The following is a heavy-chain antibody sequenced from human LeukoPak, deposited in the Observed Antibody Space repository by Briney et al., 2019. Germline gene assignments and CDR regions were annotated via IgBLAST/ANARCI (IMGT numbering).Heavy chain of an antibody. D-gene: IGHD4-11*01. CDR2: IYSGGST. V-gene: IGHV3-53*01. Sequence: GGSLRLSCAASGFTVSSNYMSWVRQAPGKGLGWVSVIYSGGSTYYADSVKGRFTISRDNSKNTLYLRMNSLRAEDTAVYYCPKDRLDTVTAYTNGMKVWGQGTRATVSS. J-gene: IGHJ6*02. CDR1: GFTVSSNY. CDR3: PKDRLDTVTAYTNGMKV.